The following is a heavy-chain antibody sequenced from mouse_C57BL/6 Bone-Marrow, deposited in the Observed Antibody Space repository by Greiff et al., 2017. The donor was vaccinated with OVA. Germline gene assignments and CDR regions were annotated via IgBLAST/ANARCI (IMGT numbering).Heavy chain of an antibody. CDR3: ARWGPKFDY. Sequence: VQLQQSGAELVRPGTSVKLSCKASGYTFTSYWMHWVKQRPGQGLEWIGVIDPSDSYTNYNQKFKGKATLTVDTSSSTAYMQLSSLTSEDSAVYYCARWGPKFDYWGQGTTLTVSS. CDR1: GYTFTSYW. V-gene: IGHV1-59*01. D-gene: IGHD1-3*01. J-gene: IGHJ2*01. CDR2: IDPSDSYT.